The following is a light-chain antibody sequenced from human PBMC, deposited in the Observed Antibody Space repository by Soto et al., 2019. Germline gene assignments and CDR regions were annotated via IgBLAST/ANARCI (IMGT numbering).Light chain of an antibody. CDR3: QEYASSPLT. J-gene: IGKJ4*01. CDR1: QSVGRNY. V-gene: IGKV3-20*01. CDR2: TAS. Sequence: EIVLTQSPGTLSLSPGERATLSCRASQSVGRNYLAWYQQKPGQAPALLIYTASSRATGIPDRFSGSGCGRDFTLTISRLDPEDFAVYYCQEYASSPLTFGGGTKVEIK.